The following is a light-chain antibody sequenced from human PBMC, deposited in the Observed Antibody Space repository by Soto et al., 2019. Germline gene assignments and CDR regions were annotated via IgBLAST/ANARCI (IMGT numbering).Light chain of an antibody. CDR3: CSYAGSSYV. V-gene: IGLV2-23*02. J-gene: IGLJ1*01. CDR1: SSDVGSYNL. Sequence: QSVLNQPASVSGAPGQSITISCTGTSSDVGSYNLVSWYQQHPGKAPKLMIYEVSKRPSGVSNRFSGSKSGNTASLTISGLQAEDEADYYCCSYAGSSYVFGTGTEVTVL. CDR2: EVS.